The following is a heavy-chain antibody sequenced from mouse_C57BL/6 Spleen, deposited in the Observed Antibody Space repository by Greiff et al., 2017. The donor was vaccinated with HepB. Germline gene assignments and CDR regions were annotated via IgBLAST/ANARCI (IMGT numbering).Heavy chain of an antibody. CDR3: ASRGYGYDGAWFAY. Sequence: DVQLQESGPGLVKPSQSLSLTCSVTGYSITSGYYWNWIRQFPGNKLEWMGYISYDGSNNYNPSLKNRISITRDTSKNQFFLKLNSVTTEDTATCDCASRGYGYDGAWFAYWGQGTRVTVSA. CDR2: ISYDGSN. V-gene: IGHV3-6*01. J-gene: IGHJ3*01. D-gene: IGHD2-2*01. CDR1: GYSITSGYY.